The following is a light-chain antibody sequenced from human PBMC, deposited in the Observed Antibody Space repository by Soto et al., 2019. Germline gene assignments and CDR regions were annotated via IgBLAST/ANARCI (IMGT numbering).Light chain of an antibody. Sequence: QSALTQPPSASGSPGQSVTISCTGTSSDVGGYNYVSWYQQHPGKAPKLMIYEVNKRPSGVPDRFSGSKSGNTASLSVSGRQSDDEADYYCSSYGGSNNLIFGGGTKLTVL. V-gene: IGLV2-8*01. CDR2: EVN. CDR1: SSDVGGYNY. CDR3: SSYGGSNNLI. J-gene: IGLJ2*01.